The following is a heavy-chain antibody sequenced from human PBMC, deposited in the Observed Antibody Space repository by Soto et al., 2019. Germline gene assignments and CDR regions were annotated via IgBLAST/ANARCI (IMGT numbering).Heavy chain of an antibody. CDR2: THQDGHQS. CDR1: GFLFPSHW. CDR3: ARDGSGHYYDTSGYRAYFFDL. D-gene: IGHD3-22*01. Sequence: EVQLVESGGGLVQPGGSLRLTCEASGFLFPSHWMTWVRQAPGKGLEWVASTHQDGHQSYYVDSVKGRFTISRDNTRDSLFLQMNSLRAEDTAVYFCARDGSGHYYDTSGYRAYFFDLWGQGALVTVSS. V-gene: IGHV3-7*01. J-gene: IGHJ4*02.